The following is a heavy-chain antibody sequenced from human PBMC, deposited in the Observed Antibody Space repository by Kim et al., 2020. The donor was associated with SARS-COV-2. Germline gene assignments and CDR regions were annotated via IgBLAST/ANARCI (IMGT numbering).Heavy chain of an antibody. J-gene: IGHJ4*02. CDR2: INYSGKT. V-gene: IGHV4-59*01. CDR3: ARGVRDRGINYFDF. Sequence: SETLSLTCTVSSDSTSNYYWTWIRQPPGKGLEWIGYINYSGKTKYNPSLTSRVSMSVDTSKNQFSLKLRFVTAADTAVYSCARGVRDRGINYFDFWGQGILVTVSS. D-gene: IGHD2-21*01. CDR1: SDSTSNYY.